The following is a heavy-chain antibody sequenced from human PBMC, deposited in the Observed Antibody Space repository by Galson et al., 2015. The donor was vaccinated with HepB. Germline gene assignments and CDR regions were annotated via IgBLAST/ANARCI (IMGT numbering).Heavy chain of an antibody. CDR3: ARDSSVDYGSGSYYGDWFDP. CDR2: IKQDGSEK. V-gene: IGHV3-7*01. CDR1: GFTFSSYW. D-gene: IGHD3-10*01. Sequence: SLRLSCAASGFTFSSYWMSWVRQAPGKGLEWVANIKQDGSEKYYVDSVKGRFTISRDNAKNSLYLQMNSLRAEDTAVYYCARDSSVDYGSGSYYGDWFDPWGQGTLVTVSS. J-gene: IGHJ5*02.